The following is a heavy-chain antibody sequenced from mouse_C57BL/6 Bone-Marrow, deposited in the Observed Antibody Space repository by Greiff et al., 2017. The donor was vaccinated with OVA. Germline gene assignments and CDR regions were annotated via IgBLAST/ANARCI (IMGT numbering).Heavy chain of an antibody. CDR2: ISDGGSYT. CDR3: ARGILIYYDYDGFAY. V-gene: IGHV5-4*03. J-gene: IGHJ3*01. Sequence: DVMLVESGGGLVKPGGSLKLSCAASGFTFSSYAMSWVRQTPEKRLEWVATISDGGSYTYYPDNVKGRFTISRDNAKNNLYLQMSHLKSEDTAMYYCARGILIYYDYDGFAYWGQGTLVTVSA. CDR1: GFTFSSYA. D-gene: IGHD2-4*01.